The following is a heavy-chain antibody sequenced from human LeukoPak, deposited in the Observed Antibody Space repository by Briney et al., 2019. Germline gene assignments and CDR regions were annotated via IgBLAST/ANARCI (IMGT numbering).Heavy chain of an antibody. J-gene: IGHJ4*02. Sequence: HPGGSLRLSCADSGFTFSSYWMSWVRQAPGKGLKWVSGISSGGSTYYADSVKGRFTISRDNSKNTLYLQMNSLRAEDTAVYYCAKDTYSTSPYYFDYWGQGTLVTVSS. CDR3: AKDTYSTSPYYFDY. D-gene: IGHD1-26*01. CDR2: ISSGGST. V-gene: IGHV3-23*01. CDR1: GFTFSSYW.